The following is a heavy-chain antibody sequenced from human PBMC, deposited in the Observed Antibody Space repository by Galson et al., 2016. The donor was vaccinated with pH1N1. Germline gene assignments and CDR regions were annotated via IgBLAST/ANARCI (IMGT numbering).Heavy chain of an antibody. V-gene: IGHV4-61*02. J-gene: IGHJ4*02. Sequence: SLNSRVTISLDASNNQFSLKLTSVTAADTAVYYCAREADSSDSTGYYYKTFDYWGQGILVTVSS. CDR3: AREADSSDSTGYYYKTFDY. D-gene: IGHD3-22*01.